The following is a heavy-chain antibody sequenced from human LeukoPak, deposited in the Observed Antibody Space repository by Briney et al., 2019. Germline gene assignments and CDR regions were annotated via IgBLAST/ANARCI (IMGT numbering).Heavy chain of an antibody. J-gene: IGHJ6*02. V-gene: IGHV4-31*03. CDR1: GDSISTGGYY. CDR3: ARVIVVVPIGVYHYYAMDV. D-gene: IGHD2-2*01. Sequence: PSETLSLTCTVSGDSISTGGYYWAWIRQHRERGLEWIGYMYCSGSTHYNPSLQSRVTISVDTSKNQFSLNLNSVTAADTAVYYCARVIVVVPIGVYHYYAMDVWGQGTTVTVSS. CDR2: MYCSGST.